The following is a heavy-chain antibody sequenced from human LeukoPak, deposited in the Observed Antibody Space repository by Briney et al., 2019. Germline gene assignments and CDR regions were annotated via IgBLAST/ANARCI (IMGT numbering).Heavy chain of an antibody. J-gene: IGHJ5*02. Sequence: SETLSLTCTVSGGSISSYYWSWIRQPAGKGLEWIGRIYTSGSTNYNPSLKSRVTMSVDTSKNQFSLKLSSVTAADTAVYYCARDGLPYSSGWYVWWFDPWGQGTLVTVSS. V-gene: IGHV4-4*07. D-gene: IGHD6-19*01. CDR2: IYTSGST. CDR1: GGSISSYY. CDR3: ARDGLPYSSGWYVWWFDP.